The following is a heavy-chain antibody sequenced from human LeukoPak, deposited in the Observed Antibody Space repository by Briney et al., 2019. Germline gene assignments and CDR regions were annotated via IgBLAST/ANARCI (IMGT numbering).Heavy chain of an antibody. CDR3: ARSSGSYYRYYFDY. V-gene: IGHV3-23*01. CDR2: ISGSGGST. Sequence: PGGSVRLSCAASGFTFSSYGMSWVRQAPGKGLEWVSAISGSGGSTYYADSVKGRFTISRDNSKNTLYLQMNSLRAEDTAVYYCARSSGSYYRYYFDYWGQGTLVTVSS. D-gene: IGHD1-26*01. J-gene: IGHJ4*02. CDR1: GFTFSSYG.